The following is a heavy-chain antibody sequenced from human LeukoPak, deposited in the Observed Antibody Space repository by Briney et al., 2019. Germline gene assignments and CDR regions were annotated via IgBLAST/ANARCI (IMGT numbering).Heavy chain of an antibody. V-gene: IGHV3-30-3*01. J-gene: IGHJ4*02. CDR3: AKGRYHDSSGYPIDY. Sequence: GRSLRLSCAASGTTFSSYAMHWVRQAPGKGLEWVAVISYDGSNKYYADSVKGRFTISRDNSKNTLYLQMNSLRAEDTAVYHCAKGRYHDSSGYPIDYWGQGTLVTVSS. CDR2: ISYDGSNK. D-gene: IGHD3-22*01. CDR1: GTTFSSYA.